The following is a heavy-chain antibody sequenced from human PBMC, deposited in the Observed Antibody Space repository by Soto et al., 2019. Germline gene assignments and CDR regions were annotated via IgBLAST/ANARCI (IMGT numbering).Heavy chain of an antibody. V-gene: IGHV1-69*06. J-gene: IGHJ6*02. Sequence: SSVKVSLQASRGTFGSYAINWVRQAPGQGREWMGGIIPIFGTANYAQKFQGRVTITADKSTSTAYMELSSLRSEDTAVYYCTTKSGIDDSSGWYWASRRYGMDVWGQGTTVTVSS. D-gene: IGHD6-19*01. CDR1: RGTFGSYA. CDR2: IIPIFGTA. CDR3: TTKSGIDDSSGWYWASRRYGMDV.